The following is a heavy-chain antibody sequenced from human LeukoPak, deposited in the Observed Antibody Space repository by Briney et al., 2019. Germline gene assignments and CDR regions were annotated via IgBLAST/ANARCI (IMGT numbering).Heavy chain of an antibody. CDR2: INHSGST. V-gene: IGHV4-34*01. CDR3: ARGRHYYGSGSYYKTYFDY. Sequence: PSETLSLTCAVCGGSFSGYYWSWIRQPPGKGLEWIGEINHSGSTNYNPSLKSRVTISVDTSKNQFSLKLSSVTAADTAVYYCARGRHYYGSGSYYKTYFDYWGQGTLVTVSS. J-gene: IGHJ4*02. D-gene: IGHD3-10*01. CDR1: GGSFSGYY.